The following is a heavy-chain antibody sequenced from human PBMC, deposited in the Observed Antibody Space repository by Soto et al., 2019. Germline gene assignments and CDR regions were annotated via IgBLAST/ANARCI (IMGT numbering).Heavy chain of an antibody. J-gene: IGHJ6*02. CDR1: GFTYSHSW. CDR2: IAPDGSEI. V-gene: IGHV3-7*03. Sequence: GGPLRLSCAASGFTYSHSWMTWVRQAPGKGLEWVANIAPDGSEIHYLDPVRGRFTNSRDNGENALSLQMNSLRAEATAVYYCSRGTALRFGTAYSCPGLNVWGQGTTVTVSS. D-gene: IGHD2-2*01. CDR3: SRGTALRFGTAYSCPGLNV.